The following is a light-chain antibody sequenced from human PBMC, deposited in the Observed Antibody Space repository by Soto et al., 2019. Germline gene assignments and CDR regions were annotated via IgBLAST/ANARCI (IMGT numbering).Light chain of an antibody. CDR3: QQYGRSTRT. V-gene: IGKV3-20*01. CDR1: QSVSSSY. Sequence: EIVLTQSPGTLSLSPGGRATLSCRASQSVSSSYLAWYQQKPGQAPRLLIYGASNRATGIPDRFSGSGSGTDFTLTIIRLEPEDFAVYYCQQYGRSTRTFGQGTKLEIK. J-gene: IGKJ2*01. CDR2: GAS.